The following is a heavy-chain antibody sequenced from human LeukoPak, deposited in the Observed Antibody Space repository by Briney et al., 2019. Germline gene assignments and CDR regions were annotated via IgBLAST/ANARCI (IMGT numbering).Heavy chain of an antibody. CDR3: ASINGDKLTRDFDY. V-gene: IGHV4-59*12. J-gene: IGHJ4*02. Sequence: SETLSLTCTVSGGSISSYYWSWIWQPPGKGLEWIGYIYYSGSGSTNYNPSLKSRVTISVDTSKNQFSLKLSSVTAADTAVYYCASINGDKLTRDFDYWGQGTLVTVSS. CDR2: IYYSGSGST. CDR1: GGSISSYY. D-gene: IGHD4-17*01.